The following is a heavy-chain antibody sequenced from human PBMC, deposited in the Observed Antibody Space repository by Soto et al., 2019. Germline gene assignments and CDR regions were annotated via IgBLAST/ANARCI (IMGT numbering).Heavy chain of an antibody. CDR1: GYTFTGYY. D-gene: IGHD2-2*01. CDR3: ARGHRYCSSTSCPYNHYGMDV. CDR2: INPNSGGT. Sequence: ASVKVSCKASGYTFTGYYMHWVRQAPGQGLEWMGWINPNSGGTNCAQKFQGWVTMTRDTSISTAYMELSRLRSDDTAVYYCARGHRYCSSTSCPYNHYGMDVWGQGTTVTVSS. J-gene: IGHJ6*02. V-gene: IGHV1-2*04.